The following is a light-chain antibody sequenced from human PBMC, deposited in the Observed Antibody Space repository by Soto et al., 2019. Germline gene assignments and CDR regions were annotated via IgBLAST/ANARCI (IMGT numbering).Light chain of an antibody. J-gene: IGKJ2*01. CDR1: QSVSSN. V-gene: IGKV3-15*01. CDR2: GAS. Sequence: EIVMTQSPATLSVSPGERATLSCRASQSVSSNLAWYQQKPGQAPRLLIYGASTRATAIPPRFSGSGSGTEFTLSISSMQSEDCAVYYCQQYNDWPPRYTFGQGTKLEIK. CDR3: QQYNDWPPRYT.